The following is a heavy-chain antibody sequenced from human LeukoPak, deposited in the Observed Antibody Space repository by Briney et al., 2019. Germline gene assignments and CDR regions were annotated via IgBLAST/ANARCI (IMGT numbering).Heavy chain of an antibody. CDR3: ARVLGGGSYYFGY. D-gene: IGHD2-15*01. Sequence: GSSVKVSCKASGYTFTSYGISWVRQAPGQGLEWMGWISAYNGNTNYAHKLQGRVTMTTATSTSTAYMELRRLRSDDTAVYYCARVLGGGSYYFGYWGQGTLVTVSS. CDR1: GYTFTSYG. CDR2: ISAYNGNT. J-gene: IGHJ4*02. V-gene: IGHV1-18*01.